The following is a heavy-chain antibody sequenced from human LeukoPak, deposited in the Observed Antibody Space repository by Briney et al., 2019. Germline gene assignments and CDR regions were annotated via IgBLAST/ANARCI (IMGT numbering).Heavy chain of an antibody. D-gene: IGHD6-19*01. V-gene: IGHV3-30-3*01. Sequence: PGGSLRLSCAASGFTFSSYAMHWVRQAPGKGLEWVAVISYDGSNKYYADSVKGRFTISRDNSKNTLYLQMNSLRAEDTAVYYCAKGGWLGPPDYWGQGTLVTVSS. CDR2: ISYDGSNK. CDR3: AKGGWLGPPDY. J-gene: IGHJ4*02. CDR1: GFTFSSYA.